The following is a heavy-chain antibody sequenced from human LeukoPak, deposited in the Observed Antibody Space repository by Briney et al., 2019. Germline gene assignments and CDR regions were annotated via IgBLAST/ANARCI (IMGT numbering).Heavy chain of an antibody. D-gene: IGHD6-13*01. CDR1: GGTFSSYA. V-gene: IGHV1-69*01. CDR2: IIPIFGTA. J-gene: IGHJ4*02. Sequence: ASVKVSCTASGGTFSSYAISWVRQAPGQGLEWMGGIIPIFGTANYAQKFQGRVTITADESTSTAYMELSSLRSEDTAVYYCATLGIAAAGTPDLYIDYWGQGTLVTVSS. CDR3: ATLGIAAAGTPDLYIDY.